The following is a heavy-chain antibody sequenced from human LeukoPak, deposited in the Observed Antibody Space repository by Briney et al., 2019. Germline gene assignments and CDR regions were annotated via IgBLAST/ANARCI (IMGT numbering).Heavy chain of an antibody. Sequence: GGSLRLSCAASGFTFSSYAMHCVRQGPGKGQEWVAVISYDGSNKYYADSVKGRFTISRDNSKNTLYLQMNSLRAEDTAVYYCARGIDYYGSGKGIDYWGQGTLVTVSS. J-gene: IGHJ4*02. CDR1: GFTFSSYA. CDR3: ARGIDYYGSGKGIDY. CDR2: ISYDGSNK. D-gene: IGHD3-10*01. V-gene: IGHV3-30*04.